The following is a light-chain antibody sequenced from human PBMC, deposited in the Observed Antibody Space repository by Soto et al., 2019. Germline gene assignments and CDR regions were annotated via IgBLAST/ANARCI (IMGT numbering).Light chain of an antibody. V-gene: IGLV2-8*01. J-gene: IGLJ2*01. CDR1: SSDVAGYNY. Sequence: QSALTQPPSASGSPGQSVTISCTGTSSDVAGYNYVSWYQHHPGKSPKLMIYDVRKRPSGVPDRFTGSKSDNTASLTVSGLQADDEADYYCISYAGTNSLVFGGGTALTVL. CDR3: ISYAGTNSLV. CDR2: DVR.